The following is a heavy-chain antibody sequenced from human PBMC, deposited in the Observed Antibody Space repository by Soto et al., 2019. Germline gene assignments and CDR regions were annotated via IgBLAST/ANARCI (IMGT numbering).Heavy chain of an antibody. Sequence: SVKVSCKASGGTFSSYAISWVRQAPGQGLEWMGGIIPIFGTANYAQKFQGRVTITADESTSTAYMELSSLRSEGTAVYYCARGTWLPVAGTKGKYYFDYWGQGTLVTV. CDR1: GGTFSSYA. CDR3: ARGTWLPVAGTKGKYYFDY. V-gene: IGHV1-69*13. CDR2: IIPIFGTA. J-gene: IGHJ4*02. D-gene: IGHD6-19*01.